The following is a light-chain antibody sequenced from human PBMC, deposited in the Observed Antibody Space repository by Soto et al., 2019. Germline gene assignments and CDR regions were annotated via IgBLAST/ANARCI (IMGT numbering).Light chain of an antibody. Sequence: LTQPASVSGSPGQSITISCTGTGSDVGTYNYVSWYQHHPGKAPKLMISEVSNRPSGVSDRSSGSKSGNTASLTISGLQAEDEADYYCTLYIRSTTVFGGGTKVTVL. CDR2: EVS. V-gene: IGLV2-14*01. J-gene: IGLJ2*01. CDR1: GSDVGTYNY. CDR3: TLYIRSTTV.